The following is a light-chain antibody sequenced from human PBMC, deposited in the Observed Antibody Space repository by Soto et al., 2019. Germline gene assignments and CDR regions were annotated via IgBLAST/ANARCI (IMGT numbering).Light chain of an antibody. CDR2: DVS. J-gene: IGLJ1*01. CDR1: SSDVGGYNY. V-gene: IGLV2-14*01. CDR3: SSYTSSSTPGV. Sequence: QSVLTQPASVSGSPGQSITVSCTGTSSDVGGYNYVSWYQQHPGKAPKLMIYDVSNRPSGVSNRFSGSKSGNTASLTISGLQAEDVADYYCSSYTSSSTPGVLGTGTKVTVL.